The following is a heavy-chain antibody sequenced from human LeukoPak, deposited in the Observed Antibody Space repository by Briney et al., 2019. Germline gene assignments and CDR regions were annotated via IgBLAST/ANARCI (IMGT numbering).Heavy chain of an antibody. Sequence: GGSLRLSCAASGFTFTNAWMTWVRQAPGKGLEWVGRIKTKTDGGTTDYAAPLKGRFTISRDDSKNTLYLQMNSLRAEDTAVYYCAKGLGYYGSGSYFGYWGQGTLVTVSS. CDR3: AKGLGYYGSGSYFGY. CDR2: IKTKTDGGTT. CDR1: GFTFTNAW. J-gene: IGHJ4*02. V-gene: IGHV3-15*01. D-gene: IGHD3-10*01.